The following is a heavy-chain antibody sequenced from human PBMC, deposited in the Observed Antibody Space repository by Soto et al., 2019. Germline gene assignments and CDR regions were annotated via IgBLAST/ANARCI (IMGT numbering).Heavy chain of an antibody. CDR2: VNPNSGGT. J-gene: IGHJ4*02. CDR1: GYTFTGYY. CDR3: AISGGSYIFDY. V-gene: IGHV1-2*04. Sequence: ASVKVSCKASGYTFTGYYTHWVRQAPGQGLEWMGWVNPNSGGTNYAQKFQGWVTMTRDTSISTAYMELSRLRSDDTAVYYCAISGGSYIFDYWGQGTLVTVSS. D-gene: IGHD2-15*01.